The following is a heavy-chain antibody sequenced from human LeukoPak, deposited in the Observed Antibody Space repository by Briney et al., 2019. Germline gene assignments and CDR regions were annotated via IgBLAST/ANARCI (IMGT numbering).Heavy chain of an antibody. J-gene: IGHJ4*02. V-gene: IGHV4-59*01. D-gene: IGHD2-2*01. CDR2: IYYSGST. Sequence: SETLSLTCTVSGGSISSYYWSWIRQPPGKGLEWIGYIYYSGSTNYNPSLKSRVTISVDTSKNQFSLKLSSVTAADTAVYYCARDLPATVPAASGYFDYWGQGTLVTVSS. CDR3: ARDLPATVPAASGYFDY. CDR1: GGSISSYY.